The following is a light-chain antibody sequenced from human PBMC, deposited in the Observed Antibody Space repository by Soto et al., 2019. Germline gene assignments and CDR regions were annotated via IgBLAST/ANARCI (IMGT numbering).Light chain of an antibody. CDR2: EVS. V-gene: IGLV2-14*01. CDR1: SSDVGGYNY. CDR3: SSYPSSSTLFRV. Sequence: QSALTQPASVSGSPGQSITISCTGTSSDVGGYNYVSWYQQHPGKAPKRMIYEVSNRPSGVSNRFAGSKSGNTASLTISGLQSEDEADYFCSSYPSSSTLFRVCGTGTKLTVL. J-gene: IGLJ1*01.